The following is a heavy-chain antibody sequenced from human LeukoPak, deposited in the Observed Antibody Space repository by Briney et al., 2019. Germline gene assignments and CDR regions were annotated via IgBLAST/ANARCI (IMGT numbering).Heavy chain of an antibody. D-gene: IGHD3-10*01. CDR1: GYTLTELS. CDR3: ARASVTMVRGLPYYYYGMDV. Sequence: GASVKVSCKASGYTLTELSMHWVRQAPGKGLEWMGGFDPEDGETIYAQKFQGRVTMTEDTSTDTAYMELSSLRSEDTAVYYCARASVTMVRGLPYYYYGMDVWAQGTRVSVSS. CDR2: FDPEDGET. J-gene: IGHJ6*01. V-gene: IGHV1-24*01.